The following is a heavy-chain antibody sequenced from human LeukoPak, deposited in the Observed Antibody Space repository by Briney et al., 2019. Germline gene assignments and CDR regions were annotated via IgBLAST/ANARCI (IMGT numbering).Heavy chain of an antibody. CDR1: GGSFSGYC. V-gene: IGHV4-34*01. CDR3: ARGWLTPTLQSDAAVVFDI. Sequence: SETLSLTCAVYGGSFSGYCWSWIRQPPGKGLEWIGEINHSGSTNYNPSLKSRVTISVDTSKNQFSLKLSSVTAADTAVYYCARGWLTPTLQSDAAVVFDIWGQGTMVTVSS. D-gene: IGHD6-13*01. CDR2: INHSGST. J-gene: IGHJ3*02.